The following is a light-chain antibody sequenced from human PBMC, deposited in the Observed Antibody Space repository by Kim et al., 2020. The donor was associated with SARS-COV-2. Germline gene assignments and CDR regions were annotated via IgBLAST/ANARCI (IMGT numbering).Light chain of an antibody. CDR3: QQRTTWPVT. Sequence: VSPGERATLSCRASQSISSHLAWYQHKPGQVPRLLIYDASNRAPGIPARFSGSGSGTDFTLTISSLEPEDFAVYYCQQRTTWPVTFGQGTRLEIK. CDR1: QSISSH. V-gene: IGKV3-11*01. J-gene: IGKJ5*01. CDR2: DAS.